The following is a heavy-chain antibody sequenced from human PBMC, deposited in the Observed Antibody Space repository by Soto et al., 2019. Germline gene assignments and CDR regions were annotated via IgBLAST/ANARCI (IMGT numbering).Heavy chain of an antibody. Sequence: QVQLVQSGAEVKKPGSSVKVSCKDSGGTFSTYSMFWVRQAPGQGLEWMGRIIPMLGVRNFAQRFQDRVTITADKSTATVHMALSSLRSEDRALYYYTIGIWSGEVVDIWGQVTMVTVSS. CDR1: GGTFSTYS. V-gene: IGHV1-69*02. J-gene: IGHJ3*02. D-gene: IGHD3-3*02. CDR3: TIGIWSGEVVDI. CDR2: IIPMLGVR.